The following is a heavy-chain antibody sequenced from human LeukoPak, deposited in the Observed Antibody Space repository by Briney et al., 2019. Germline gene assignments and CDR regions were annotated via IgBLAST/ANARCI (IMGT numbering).Heavy chain of an antibody. D-gene: IGHD3-10*01. CDR1: GYTLTELS. J-gene: IGHJ5*02. CDR3: ATAPKITMVRGVIITRNWFDP. CDR2: FDPEDGET. V-gene: IGHV1-24*01. Sequence: ASVKVSCKVSGYTLTELSMHWARQAPGKGLEWMGGFDPEDGETIYAQKFQGRVTMTEDTSTDTAYMELSSLRSEDTAVYYCATAPKITMVRGVIITRNWFDPWGQGTLVTVSS.